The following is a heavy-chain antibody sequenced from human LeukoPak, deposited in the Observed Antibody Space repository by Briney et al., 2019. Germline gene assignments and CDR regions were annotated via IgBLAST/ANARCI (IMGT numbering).Heavy chain of an antibody. CDR2: ISFRGTNK. CDR3: AKDFEELWFGGHNWFDP. Sequence: PGGSLRLSCAASGFTFSSYSMNWVRQAPGKGLEWVAVISFRGTNKYYADSVKGRFTISRDNSENTLYLQMNNLRAEDTAVYYCAKDFEELWFGGHNWFDPWGQGTLVTVSS. CDR1: GFTFSSYS. V-gene: IGHV3-30*18. D-gene: IGHD3-10*01. J-gene: IGHJ5*02.